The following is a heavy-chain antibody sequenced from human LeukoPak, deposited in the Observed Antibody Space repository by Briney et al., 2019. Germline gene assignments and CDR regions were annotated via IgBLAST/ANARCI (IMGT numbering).Heavy chain of an antibody. J-gene: IGHJ4*02. D-gene: IGHD3-22*01. CDR2: INPNSGGT. Sequence: ASVKVSCKASGYIFTGYYMHWVRQAPGQGLEWMGWINPNSGGTNYAQKFQGRVTMTRDTSISTAYMELSRLRSDDTAVYYCARGGRSYYYDSSGYPGGDYWGQGTLVTVSS. CDR1: GYIFTGYY. V-gene: IGHV1-2*02. CDR3: ARGGRSYYYDSSGYPGGDY.